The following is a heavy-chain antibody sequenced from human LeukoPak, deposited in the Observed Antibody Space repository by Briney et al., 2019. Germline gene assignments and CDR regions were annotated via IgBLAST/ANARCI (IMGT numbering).Heavy chain of an antibody. CDR3: ARDLGYFGSASYFSRGY. CDR2: ISGSGGST. D-gene: IGHD3-10*01. CDR1: GFTFSNYA. J-gene: IGHJ4*02. V-gene: IGHV3-23*01. Sequence: GGSLRLSCAASGFTFSNYAMRWVRQAPGKGLEWVSAISGSGGSTYYADSVKGRFTISRDNSKNTLYLQMNSLRAEDTAVYYCARDLGYFGSASYFSRGYWGQGTLVTVSS.